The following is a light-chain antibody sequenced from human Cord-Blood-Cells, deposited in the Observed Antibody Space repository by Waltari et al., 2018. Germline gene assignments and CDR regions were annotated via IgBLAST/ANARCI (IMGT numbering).Light chain of an antibody. V-gene: IGKV1-39*01. CDR2: AAY. CDR1: QSISSY. CDR3: QQSYSTPRT. Sequence: DIQMTQSPSSLSASVGDRVTITFRASQSISSYLNWYQQKPGKAPKLLIYAAYSLQSGVPSRFSGSGSGTDFTLTISILQPEDFATYYCQQSYSTPRTFGQGTKVEIK. J-gene: IGKJ1*01.